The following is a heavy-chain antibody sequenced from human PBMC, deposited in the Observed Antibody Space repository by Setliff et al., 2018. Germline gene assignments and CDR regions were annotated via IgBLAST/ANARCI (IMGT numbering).Heavy chain of an antibody. J-gene: IGHJ4*02. CDR3: ARDGGNGVDY. CDR1: GYIFTSYG. CDR2: INTKTGNP. Sequence: ASVKVSCKASGYIFTSYGFSWVRQAPGQGLEWMGGINTKTGNPTYAQDFTGRLVFSLDTSVNTAFVQISSLKAEDTAVYYCARDGGNGVDYWGQGTLVTVSS. V-gene: IGHV7-4-1*02. D-gene: IGHD3-16*01.